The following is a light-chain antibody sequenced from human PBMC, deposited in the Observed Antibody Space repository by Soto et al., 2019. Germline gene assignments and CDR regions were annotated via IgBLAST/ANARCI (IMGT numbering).Light chain of an antibody. CDR1: QLFSSN. J-gene: IGKJ5*01. Sequence: EIVMMHSPATLSVSPWEIVTLSCRASQLFSSNLAWYQHKPGQAPRLLIYGVSTRDTGVPDRFSGSASGTEFTPTISSLQSEDFAVYYCQQYNNCPRTFGHGTRLEIK. CDR2: GVS. V-gene: IGKV3-15*01. CDR3: QQYNNCPRT.